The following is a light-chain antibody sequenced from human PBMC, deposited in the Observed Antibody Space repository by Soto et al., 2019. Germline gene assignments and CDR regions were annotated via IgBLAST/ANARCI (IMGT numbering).Light chain of an antibody. CDR3: QQLGTDSYT. CDR1: QGISSH. Sequence: IQLTQSPTSLSASVGDRVNITCRASQGISSHLAWYQQKPGEAPKLLISAASTLQSGVPLRFSGSGSGTDFTLTISSLQPEDFATYYWQQLGTDSYTFGQGTKLEIK. CDR2: AAS. V-gene: IGKV1-9*01. J-gene: IGKJ2*01.